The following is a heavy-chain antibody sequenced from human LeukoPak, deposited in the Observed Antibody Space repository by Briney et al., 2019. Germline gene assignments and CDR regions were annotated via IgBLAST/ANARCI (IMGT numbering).Heavy chain of an antibody. V-gene: IGHV4-34*01. D-gene: IGHD5-12*01. CDR1: GGSFSGYY. CDR3: ARMGLRYYYYYMDV. Sequence: SETLSLTCAVYGGSFSGYYWSWIRQPPGKGLEWIGEINHSGSTNYNPSLKSRVTISVDTSKNQFSPKLSSVTAADTAVYYCARMGLRYYYYYMDVWGKGTTVTVSS. J-gene: IGHJ6*03. CDR2: INHSGST.